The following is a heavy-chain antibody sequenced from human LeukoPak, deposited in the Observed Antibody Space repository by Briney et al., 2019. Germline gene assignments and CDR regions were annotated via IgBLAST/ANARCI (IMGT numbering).Heavy chain of an antibody. D-gene: IGHD2-15*01. CDR3: AREGYCSGGSCHSGIIDF. J-gene: IGHJ4*02. Sequence: GASVTVSCKASGYTFITYGISWVRQAPGQGLEWMGWISPYNGNANYAQKIQGRLTMTTDTSTNTAYMDLRSLRSEDTAGYYCAREGYCSGGSCHSGIIDFWGQGTLVTVSS. V-gene: IGHV1-18*01. CDR2: ISPYNGNA. CDR1: GYTFITYG.